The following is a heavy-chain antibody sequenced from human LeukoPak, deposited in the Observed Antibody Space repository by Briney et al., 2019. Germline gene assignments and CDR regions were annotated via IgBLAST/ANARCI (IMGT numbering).Heavy chain of an antibody. CDR1: GFSFSSYN. Sequence: GGSLRLSCAASGFSFSSYNMNWVRQAPGKGLEWVSFISSSRSYIYYVDSVKGRFTLSRDNAKNSLYLQMNSLRAEDTAVYYCARAPGYRGFLDYWGQGNLVTVSS. CDR2: ISSSRSYI. D-gene: IGHD5-18*01. V-gene: IGHV3-21*01. J-gene: IGHJ4*02. CDR3: ARAPGYRGFLDY.